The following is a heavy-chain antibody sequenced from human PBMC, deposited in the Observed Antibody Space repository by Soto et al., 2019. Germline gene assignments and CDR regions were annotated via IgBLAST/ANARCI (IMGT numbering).Heavy chain of an antibody. D-gene: IGHD3-10*01. J-gene: IGHJ6*04. CDR2: IYSGGST. CDR1: GFAVSSNY. V-gene: IGHV3-66*01. CDR3: ARVSGPYLNGNYGAYLAV. Sequence: GSLRLSCAASGFAVSSNYMSWVRQAPWKGLEWESVIYSGGSTYYADSVKGRFTISRDNSKNTLYLQMNSLRAEDTAVYYCARVSGPYLNGNYGAYLAVWAKGTMVTVSS.